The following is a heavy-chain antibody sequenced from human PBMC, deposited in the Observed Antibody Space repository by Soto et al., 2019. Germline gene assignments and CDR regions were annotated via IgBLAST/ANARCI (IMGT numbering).Heavy chain of an antibody. CDR1: GDTFKNCV. Sequence: QVQVVQSGVEVRRPVSSVKVSCKASGDTFKNCVISWVRQAPGQGLEWMGGIIPLFGTTDFAQRFQGRLTITTDESTTTDYMELSRLRSEETATYYFAAELGFGKLSVVLGKVTTVIASS. CDR3: AAELGFGKLSVV. V-gene: IGHV1-69*01. J-gene: IGHJ6*03. CDR2: IIPLFGTT. D-gene: IGHD3-10*01.